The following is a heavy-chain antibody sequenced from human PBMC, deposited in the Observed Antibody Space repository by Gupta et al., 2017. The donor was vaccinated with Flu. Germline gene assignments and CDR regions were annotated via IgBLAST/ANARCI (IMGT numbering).Heavy chain of an antibody. D-gene: IGHD3-22*01. V-gene: IGHV1-2*02. CDR3: ARDNSGYPDH. CDR2: IDNSGGT. CDR1: GYTFSGHY. Sequence: QVQLVQSGAEVKKPGASVKVSCRASGYTFSGHYIHWVRQAPGQGLEWMGWIDNSGGTNYARKCQGRVTMTRDTAISTAYMALSSLISDDTGVYYCARDNSGYPDHWGQGTLVTVSP. J-gene: IGHJ5*02.